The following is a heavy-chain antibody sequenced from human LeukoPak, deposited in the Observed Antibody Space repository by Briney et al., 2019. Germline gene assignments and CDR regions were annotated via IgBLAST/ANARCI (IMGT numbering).Heavy chain of an antibody. D-gene: IGHD5-24*01. CDR2: IYSGGST. CDR1: GFTVSSNY. V-gene: IGHV3-53*01. J-gene: IGHJ4*02. CDR3: ASARDGYNLGFDY. Sequence: GGSLRLSCAASGFTVSSNYMSWVRRAPGKGLEWVSVIYSGGSTYYADSVKGRFTISRDNSKNTLYLQMNSLRAEDTAVYYCASARDGYNLGFDYWGQGTLVTVSS.